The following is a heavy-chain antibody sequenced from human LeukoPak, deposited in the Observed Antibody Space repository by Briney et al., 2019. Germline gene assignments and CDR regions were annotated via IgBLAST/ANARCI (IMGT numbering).Heavy chain of an antibody. Sequence: GASLRLSCAASGFTFSSYAMSWVRQAPGKGLDWVSAISGSGGSTYYADSVKGRFTISRDNSKNTLYLQMNSLRAEDTAVYYCAKSARITIFGVVIIDYWGQGTLVTVSS. CDR2: ISGSGGST. CDR3: AKSARITIFGVVIIDY. CDR1: GFTFSSYA. J-gene: IGHJ4*02. D-gene: IGHD3-3*01. V-gene: IGHV3-23*01.